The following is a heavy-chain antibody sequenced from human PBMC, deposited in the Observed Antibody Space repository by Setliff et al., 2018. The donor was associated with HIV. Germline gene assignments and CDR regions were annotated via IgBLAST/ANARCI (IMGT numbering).Heavy chain of an antibody. V-gene: IGHV1-69*04. CDR1: GGTFSAYA. D-gene: IGHD2-15*01. Sequence: ASVKVSCKASGGTFSAYAVNWVRQAPGQGLEWMGRIISILGTPNYSHKFQGRVTITANKSTTTTYMELSSLRSDDTAIYYCARDFHVLGYCSADSCPYDASDVWGQGTMVTVSS. CDR3: ARDFHVLGYCSADSCPYDASDV. CDR2: IISILGTP. J-gene: IGHJ3*01.